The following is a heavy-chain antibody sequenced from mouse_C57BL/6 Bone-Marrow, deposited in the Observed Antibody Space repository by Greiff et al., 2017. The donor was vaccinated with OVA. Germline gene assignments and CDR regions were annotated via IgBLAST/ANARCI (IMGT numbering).Heavy chain of an antibody. CDR3: ARDEEAAYGSTYFDY. D-gene: IGHD2-1*01. V-gene: IGHV1-62-2*01. CDR2: FYPGSGSI. J-gene: IGHJ2*01. Sequence: QVQLKESGAELVKPGASVKLSCKASGYTFTEYTIHWVKQRSGQGLEWIGCFYPGSGSIKYNEKFKDKATLTADKSSSTANIELSNLTSDDSAVYFGARDEEAAYGSTYFDYWGQGTTLTVSA. CDR1: GYTFTEYT.